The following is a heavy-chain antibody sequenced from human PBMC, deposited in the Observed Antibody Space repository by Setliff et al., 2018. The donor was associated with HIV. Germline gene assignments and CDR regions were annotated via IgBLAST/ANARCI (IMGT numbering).Heavy chain of an antibody. J-gene: IGHJ4*02. Sequence: PSETLSLTCAVYNGSFSEYYWTWVRQPPGKELEWIGEISHSGRSTYNPSLKSRVAISVDTSKNQFSLKLNTVTAADTALYFCALLEVPLIEGISPALWGQGTLVTVSS. D-gene: IGHD3-22*01. CDR2: ISHSGRS. V-gene: IGHV4-34*01. CDR3: ALLEVPLIEGISPAL. CDR1: NGSFSEYY.